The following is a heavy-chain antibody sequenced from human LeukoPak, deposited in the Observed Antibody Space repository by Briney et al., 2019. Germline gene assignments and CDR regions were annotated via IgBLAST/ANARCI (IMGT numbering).Heavy chain of an antibody. CDR1: GFTFSSYW. CDR3: ARSAGIAASDY. J-gene: IGHJ4*02. Sequence: GGSLRLSCAAPGFTFSSYWMSWVRQAPGKGLEWVASIKQDGSEKYYVDSVKGRFTISRDNAKNSLYLQMNSLRAEDTAVYYCARSAGIAASDYWGQGTLVTVSS. V-gene: IGHV3-7*01. CDR2: IKQDGSEK. D-gene: IGHD6-13*01.